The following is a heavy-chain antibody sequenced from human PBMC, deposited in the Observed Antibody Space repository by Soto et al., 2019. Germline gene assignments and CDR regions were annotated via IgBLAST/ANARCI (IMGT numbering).Heavy chain of an antibody. CDR2: IDPDGSTT. CDR3: TSSGSYDIAWFDP. V-gene: IGHV3-74*01. Sequence: GGSLRLSCAASKFTFSSYWMHWVRQAPGKGLVWVSRIDPDGSTTYYADSVKGRFTISRDNAKNTLYLQLNSLRAEDTAVYYCTSSGSYDIAWFDPWGQGTLVTVSS. J-gene: IGHJ5*02. D-gene: IGHD3-10*01. CDR1: KFTFSSYW.